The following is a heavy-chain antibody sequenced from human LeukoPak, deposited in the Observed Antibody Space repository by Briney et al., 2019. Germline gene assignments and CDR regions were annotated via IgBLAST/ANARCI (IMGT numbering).Heavy chain of an antibody. CDR3: AKAWETGTPNWFDP. V-gene: IGHV1-8*01. Sequence: GASVKVSCKASGYTFSSSDINWVRQATGQGLEWMGWMNPNSGNTYYAQRFQGRVTMTRDTSISTAYMEVSSLRSEDTAVYYCAKAWETGTPNWFDPWGQGTLVTVSS. J-gene: IGHJ5*02. CDR1: GYTFSSSD. D-gene: IGHD1-1*01. CDR2: MNPNSGNT.